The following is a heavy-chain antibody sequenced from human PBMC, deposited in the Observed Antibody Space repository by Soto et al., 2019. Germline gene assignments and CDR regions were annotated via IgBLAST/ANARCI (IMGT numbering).Heavy chain of an antibody. CDR2: ISAYNGNE. D-gene: IGHD2-15*01. CDR3: ARVGAYCTGVSCFDY. J-gene: IGHJ4*02. V-gene: IGHV1-18*01. CDR1: GYTFTSYG. Sequence: QVQLVQSGAEVKKPGSSVMVSCKASGYTFTSYGVSWVRQAPGQGLEWMGWISAYNGNEDYAQKRQGRVTMTTDTSTRTAHMELRSLSSDDTAVYYCARVGAYCTGVSCFDYWGQGTLLTVSS.